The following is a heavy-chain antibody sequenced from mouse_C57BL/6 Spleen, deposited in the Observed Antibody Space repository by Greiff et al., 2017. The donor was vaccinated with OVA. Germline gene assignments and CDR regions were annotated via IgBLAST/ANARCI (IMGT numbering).Heavy chain of an antibody. Sequence: EVQLQQSGPELVKPGASVKMSCKASGYTFTDYNMHWVKQSHGKSLEWIGYINPNNGGTSYHQKFKGKATLTVNQSSSTAYMELRSLTSEDSAVYYCARERATDYFDYWGQGTTLTVSS. CDR2: INPNNGGT. CDR3: ARERATDYFDY. D-gene: IGHD3-1*01. J-gene: IGHJ2*01. CDR1: GYTFTDYN. V-gene: IGHV1-22*01.